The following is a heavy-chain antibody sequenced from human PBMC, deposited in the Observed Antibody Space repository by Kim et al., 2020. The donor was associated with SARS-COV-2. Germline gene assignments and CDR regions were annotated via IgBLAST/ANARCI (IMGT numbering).Heavy chain of an antibody. V-gene: IGHV3-72*01. CDR2: IRNKAKSYAT. D-gene: IGHD1-26*01. J-gene: IGHJ4*01. CDR1: GFTFSDYD. Sequence: GGSLRLSCAASGFTFSDYDMHWVRQAPGKGLEWVARIRNKAKSYATEYAASVKGRFTISRDDSKNSLYLQMNSLKTEDTAVYYCGRVSATAWAYWIDY. CDR3: GRVSATAWAYWIDY.